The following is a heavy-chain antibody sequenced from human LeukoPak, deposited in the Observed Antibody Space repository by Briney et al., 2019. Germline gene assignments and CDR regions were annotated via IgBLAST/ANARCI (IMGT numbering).Heavy chain of an antibody. CDR2: ITSSSSYI. J-gene: IGHJ4*02. Sequence: KPGESLRLSCVVSGFTFSSSNMNWVRQAPGRGLEWVSSITSSSSYIYYADSVRGRFTISRDNSKNTLYLQMNSLRAEDTAVYYCARHRSSWLIDYWGQGTLVTVSS. D-gene: IGHD6-6*01. CDR1: GFTFSSSN. CDR3: ARHRSSWLIDY. V-gene: IGHV3-21*04.